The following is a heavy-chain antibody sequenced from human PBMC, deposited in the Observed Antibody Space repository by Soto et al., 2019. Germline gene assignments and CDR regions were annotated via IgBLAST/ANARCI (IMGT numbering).Heavy chain of an antibody. CDR3: ATHFYDSSGYYQALDY. J-gene: IGHJ4*02. V-gene: IGHV1-46*01. Sequence: ASVKVSCKASGYTFTSYYIHWVRQAPGQGLEWMGIINPSGGSTSYAQKFQGRVTMTRDTSTSTVYMELSSLRSEDTAVYYCATHFYDSSGYYQALDYWGQGTLVTVSS. CDR2: INPSGGST. CDR1: GYTFTSYY. D-gene: IGHD3-22*01.